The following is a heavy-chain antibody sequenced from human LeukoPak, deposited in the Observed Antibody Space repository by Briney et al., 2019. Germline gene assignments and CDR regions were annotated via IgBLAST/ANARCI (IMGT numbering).Heavy chain of an antibody. J-gene: IGHJ4*02. D-gene: IGHD6-13*01. CDR1: GFTFSSYG. Sequence: GRSLRLSCAASGFTFSSYGMHWVRQAPGKGLEWVAVIWYDGSNKYYADSVKGRFTISRDNSKNTLYLQMNSLRAEDTAVYYCAKKYSSSGYDYWGQGTLVTVSS. V-gene: IGHV3-33*06. CDR2: IWYDGSNK. CDR3: AKKYSSSGYDY.